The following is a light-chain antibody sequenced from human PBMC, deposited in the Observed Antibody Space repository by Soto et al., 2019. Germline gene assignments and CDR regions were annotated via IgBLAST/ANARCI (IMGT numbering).Light chain of an antibody. CDR3: QQANSFTIT. Sequence: EIQMTESASSVSASVGDTVTITCRASQGLKFLAWYQQKQGKAPRLLIYEATNLQSGVPPRFSGSESGTDGTITISSLQKEDGPTYFGQQANSFTITFGQGTRLEIK. CDR1: QGLKF. CDR2: EAT. J-gene: IGKJ5*01. V-gene: IGKV1-12*01.